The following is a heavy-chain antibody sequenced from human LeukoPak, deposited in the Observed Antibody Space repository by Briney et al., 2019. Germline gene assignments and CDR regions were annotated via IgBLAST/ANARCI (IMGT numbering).Heavy chain of an antibody. CDR3: ARDLALGGYDY. CDR2: ISSDGTNK. V-gene: IGHV3-30*04. D-gene: IGHD3-3*02. CDR1: GFTFSSYA. Sequence: PGRSLRLSCAASGFTFSSYAMHWVRQAPGKGLEWVAFISSDGTNKYYADSVKGRFTISRDNSRNTLYLQMNSLRPEDTAVFYCARDLALGGYDYWGQGTLVTVS. J-gene: IGHJ4*02.